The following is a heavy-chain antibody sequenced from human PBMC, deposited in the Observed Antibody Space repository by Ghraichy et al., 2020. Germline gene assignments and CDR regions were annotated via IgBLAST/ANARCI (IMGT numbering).Heavy chain of an antibody. CDR2: IYHSGST. CDR3: ARALLYSSSWYEALFDY. D-gene: IGHD6-13*01. V-gene: IGHV4-38-2*01. Sequence: SETLSLTCAVSGYSISSGYYWGWIRQPPGKGLEWIGSIYHSGSTYYNPSLKSRVTISVDTSKNQFSLKLSSVTAADTAVYYCARALLYSSSWYEALFDYWGQGTLVTVSS. CDR1: GYSISSGYY. J-gene: IGHJ4*02.